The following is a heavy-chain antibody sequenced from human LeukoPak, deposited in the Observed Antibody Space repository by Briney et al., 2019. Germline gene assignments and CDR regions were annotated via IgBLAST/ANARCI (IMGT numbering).Heavy chain of an antibody. Sequence: GGSLRLSCAGAGIPLRGYAMSWARQAPGKGLEWVSAMSGSGDSTLYADSVRGRFTISRDDSKNTLYLQMNNLRVEDTAVYYCAKDNYTDSYYPFDYWGQGTLVTVSS. CDR2: MSGSGDST. CDR3: AKDNYTDSYYPFDY. V-gene: IGHV3-23*01. CDR1: GIPLRGYA. J-gene: IGHJ4*02. D-gene: IGHD1-26*01.